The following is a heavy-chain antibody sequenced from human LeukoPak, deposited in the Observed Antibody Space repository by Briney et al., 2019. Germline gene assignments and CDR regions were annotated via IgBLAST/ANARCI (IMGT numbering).Heavy chain of an antibody. V-gene: IGHV4-34*01. CDR2: INHSGST. Sequence: SETLSLTCAVYGGSFSGYYWTWIRQTPGKGLEWIGEINHSGSTNYNPPLKSRVTISVDTSKNQFSLKLSSVTAADTAIYYCARGAPGCWGQGTLVTVSS. CDR1: GGSFSGYY. CDR3: ARGAPGC. J-gene: IGHJ4*02. D-gene: IGHD6-19*01.